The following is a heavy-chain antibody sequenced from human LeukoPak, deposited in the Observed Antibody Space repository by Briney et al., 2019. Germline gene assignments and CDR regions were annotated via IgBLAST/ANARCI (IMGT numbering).Heavy chain of an antibody. CDR1: GGSFSGYY. D-gene: IGHD6-6*01. J-gene: IGHJ3*02. CDR2: INHSGST. V-gene: IGHV4-34*01. Sequence: PSETLSLTCAVYGGSFSGYYWSWIRQPPGKGLEWIGEINHSGSTNYNPSLKSRVTISVDTSKNQFSLKLSSVTAADTAVYYCARDSTGIAARGAFDIWGQGTMVTVSS. CDR3: ARDSTGIAARGAFDI.